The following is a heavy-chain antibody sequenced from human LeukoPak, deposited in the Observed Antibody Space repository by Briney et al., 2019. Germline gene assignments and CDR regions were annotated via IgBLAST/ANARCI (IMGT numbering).Heavy chain of an antibody. CDR3: ARQSSIAARPADY. D-gene: IGHD6-6*01. J-gene: IGHJ4*02. V-gene: IGHV5-51*01. CDR1: GYSFTSYW. CDR2: IYPGDSDT. Sequence: GESLKISCKGSGYSFTSYWIGWVRQMPGKGLEWMGIIYPGDSDTRYSPSFQGQVTISAGKSISTAYLQWSSLKASDTAMYYCARQSSIAARPADYWGQGTLVTVSS.